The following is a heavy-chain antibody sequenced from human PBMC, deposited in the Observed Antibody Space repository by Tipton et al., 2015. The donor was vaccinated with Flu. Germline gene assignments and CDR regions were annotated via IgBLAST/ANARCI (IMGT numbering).Heavy chain of an antibody. CDR2: IYTSGST. CDR3: AREKDGRGSEYFQQ. Sequence: TLSLTCTVSGGSISSGSYYWSWIRQPAGKGLEWIGRIYTSGSTNYNPSLKSRVTISVDTSKNQFSLKLSSVTAAGTAVYYCAREKDGRGSEYFQQWGQGTLVTVSS. V-gene: IGHV4-61*02. J-gene: IGHJ1*01. CDR1: GGSISSGSYY. D-gene: IGHD5-24*01.